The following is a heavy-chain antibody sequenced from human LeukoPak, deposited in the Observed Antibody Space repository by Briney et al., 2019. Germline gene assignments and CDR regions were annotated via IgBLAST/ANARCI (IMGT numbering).Heavy chain of an antibody. D-gene: IGHD2-15*01. Sequence: PGGSVRLSCAPSGLPFSRYWMHWARHAPGKGLVWVSRINSDWSSTSYAHSVKGRFTISRHNAKNTLYLQMNSLRAEDTAVYYCARGYCSGGSCYSSYYYYYYMDVWGKGTTVTVSS. CDR2: INSDWSST. V-gene: IGHV3-74*01. CDR1: GLPFSRYW. J-gene: IGHJ6*03. CDR3: ARGYCSGGSCYSSYYYYYYMDV.